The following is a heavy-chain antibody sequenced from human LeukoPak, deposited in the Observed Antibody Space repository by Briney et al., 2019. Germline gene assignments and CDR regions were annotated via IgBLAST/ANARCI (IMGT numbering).Heavy chain of an antibody. D-gene: IGHD6-19*01. J-gene: IGHJ6*02. CDR2: ISWDGGST. V-gene: IGHV3-43D*03. CDR1: GFTLDDYA. Sequence: GGSLRLSCAASGFTLDDYAMHWVRQAPGKGLEWVSLISWDGGSTYYADSVKGRFTISRDNSKNSLYLQMNSLRAEDTALYYCAKDRIASWQWDYYYYGMDVWGQGTTVTVSS. CDR3: AKDRIASWQWDYYYYGMDV.